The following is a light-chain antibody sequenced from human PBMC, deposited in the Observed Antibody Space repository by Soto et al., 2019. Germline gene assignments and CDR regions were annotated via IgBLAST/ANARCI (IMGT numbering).Light chain of an antibody. Sequence: DIVMTQSPDSLAVSLGERATINCKSSQSVLYSSNNKNYLAWYQQKSGQPPKLLIYWASTRESGVPDRFSGSGSGTEFTPNISHLQAEDEAVYYCQQYYSPWTFGQGTKVEIK. CDR1: QSVLYSSNNKNY. V-gene: IGKV4-1*01. CDR2: WAS. J-gene: IGKJ1*01. CDR3: QQYYSPWT.